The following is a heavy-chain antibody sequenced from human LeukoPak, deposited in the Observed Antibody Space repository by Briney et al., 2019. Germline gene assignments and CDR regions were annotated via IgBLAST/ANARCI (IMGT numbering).Heavy chain of an antibody. CDR2: ISGSGGST. D-gene: IGHD3-22*01. CDR3: AKSPRSTMIVVVILS. CDR1: GFTFSSYA. Sequence: GGSLRLSCAASGFTFSSYAMSWVRQAPGKGLEWVSAISGSGGSTYYADSVKGRFTISRDNSKNTLYLQMNSLRAEDTAVYYCAKSPRSTMIVVVILSWGQGTLSPSPQ. V-gene: IGHV3-23*01. J-gene: IGHJ5*02.